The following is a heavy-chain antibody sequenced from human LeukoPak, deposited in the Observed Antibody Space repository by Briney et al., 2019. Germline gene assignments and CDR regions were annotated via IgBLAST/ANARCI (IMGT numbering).Heavy chain of an antibody. CDR1: AFTFSVYW. CDR2: IKEDGSDK. J-gene: IGHJ4*02. V-gene: IGHV3-7*05. Sequence: GGSLRLSCSASAFTFSVYWMTWVRQAPGKGLEWVATIKEDGSDKYYVDSVRGRFTISRDNAKNSLYLQMNSLTAEDTALYYCVRDGIRDIPGIITIRYDYWGQGTLVTVSS. CDR3: VRDGIRDIPGIITIRYDY. D-gene: IGHD3-10*01.